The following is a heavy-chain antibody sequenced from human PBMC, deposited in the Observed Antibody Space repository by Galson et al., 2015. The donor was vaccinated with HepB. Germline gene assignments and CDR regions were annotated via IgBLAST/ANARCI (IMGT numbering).Heavy chain of an antibody. Sequence: SLRLSCAASGFTFSSYGMHWVRQAPGKGLEWVAVIWYDGSNKYYADSVKGRSTISRDNFKKMVYLQMNSLRAEDTAVYYCARDRVLRSLGYWYFDLWGRGTLVTVSS. V-gene: IGHV3-33*08. D-gene: IGHD4-17*01. J-gene: IGHJ2*01. CDR3: ARDRVLRSLGYWYFDL. CDR1: GFTFSSYG. CDR2: IWYDGSNK.